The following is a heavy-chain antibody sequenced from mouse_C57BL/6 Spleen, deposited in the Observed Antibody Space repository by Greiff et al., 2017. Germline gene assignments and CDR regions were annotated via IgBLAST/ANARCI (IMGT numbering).Heavy chain of an antibody. CDR3: ARGIYAGDWSFDG. CDR1: GYAFSSYW. CDR2: IYPGDGDT. D-gene: IGHD2-3*01. Sequence: VQGVESGAELVKPGASVKISCKASGYAFSSYWMNWVKQRPGKGLEWIGQIYPGDGDTNYNGKFKGKATLTADNSSSTAYMQLRSLTSEDSAVYGCARGIYAGDWSFDGWGTGTTVTVSS. V-gene: IGHV1-80*01. J-gene: IGHJ1*03.